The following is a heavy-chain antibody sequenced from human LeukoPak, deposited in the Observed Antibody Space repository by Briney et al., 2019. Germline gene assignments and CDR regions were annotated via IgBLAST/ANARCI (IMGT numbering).Heavy chain of an antibody. CDR2: IYTSGST. J-gene: IGHJ6*03. Sequence: SETLSLTCTVSGGSISSSSYYWSWIRQPAGKGLEWIGRIYTSGSTNYNPSLKSRVTISVDTSKNQFSLKLSSVTAADTAVYYCARGGSSGYDYYYYMDVWGKGTTVTISS. D-gene: IGHD5-12*01. CDR1: GGSISSSSYY. CDR3: ARGGSSGYDYYYYMDV. V-gene: IGHV4-61*02.